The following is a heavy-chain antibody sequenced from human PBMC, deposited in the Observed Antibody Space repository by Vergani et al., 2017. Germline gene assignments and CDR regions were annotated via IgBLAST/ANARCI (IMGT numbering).Heavy chain of an antibody. J-gene: IGHJ4*02. CDR2: ISYDGSNK. CDR3: ARDRGAYSSGWYGVDY. CDR1: GFTFSSYA. Sequence: QVQLVESGGGVVQPGRSLRLSCAASGFTFSSYAMHWVRQAPGKGLEWVAVISYDGSNKYYADSVKGRFTISRDNSKNTLYLQMNSLRAEDTAVYYCARDRGAYSSGWYGVDYWGQGTLVTVSS. D-gene: IGHD6-19*01. V-gene: IGHV3-30-3*01.